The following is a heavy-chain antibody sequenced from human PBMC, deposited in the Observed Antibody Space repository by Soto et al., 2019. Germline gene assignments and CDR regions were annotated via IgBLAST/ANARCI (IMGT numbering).Heavy chain of an antibody. CDR2: IFSSGST. D-gene: IGHD5-12*01. Sequence: SATLSLTCTVSGCPINSFYWSWVGQPAWKGQERIGRIFSSGSTSFNPSLESRGAMSVDTSKNHFSLNLSSVTAADMAVYYCASEGSYSAYNFAHGIQLWSFDFWGQGALVTVS. CDR1: GCPINSFY. V-gene: IGHV4-4*07. CDR3: ASEGSYSAYNFAHGIQLWSFDF. J-gene: IGHJ4*02.